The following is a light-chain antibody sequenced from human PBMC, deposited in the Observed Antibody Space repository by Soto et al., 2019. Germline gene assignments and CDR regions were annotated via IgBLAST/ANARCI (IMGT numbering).Light chain of an antibody. Sequence: DIVMTQSPDSLAVSLGERATINCKSRQSVLYSSNNKNYLAWYQQKPGQPPKLLIYWASTRESGVPDRFSRSGSGTDFTLTISSLQAEDVAVYYCQQYYSTPITFGQGTRLEI. CDR2: WAS. CDR1: QSVLYSSNNKNY. CDR3: QQYYSTPIT. V-gene: IGKV4-1*01. J-gene: IGKJ5*01.